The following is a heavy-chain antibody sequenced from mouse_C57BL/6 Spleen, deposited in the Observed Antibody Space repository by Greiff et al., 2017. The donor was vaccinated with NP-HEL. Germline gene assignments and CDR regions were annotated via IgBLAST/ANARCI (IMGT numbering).Heavy chain of an antibody. CDR1: GYTFTSYW. CDR2: IDPSDSYT. J-gene: IGHJ2*01. Sequence: QVQLQQSGAELVRPGTSVKLSCKASGYTFTSYWMHWVKQRPGQGLEWIGVIDPSDSYTNYNQKFKGKATLTVDTSSSTAYMQLSSLTSEDSAVYYCARRVGTDYFDYWGKGTTLTVSS. CDR3: ARRVGTDYFDY. D-gene: IGHD4-1*01. V-gene: IGHV1-59*01.